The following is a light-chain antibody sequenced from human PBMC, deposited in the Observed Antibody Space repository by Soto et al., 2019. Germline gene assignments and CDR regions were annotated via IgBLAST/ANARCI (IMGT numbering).Light chain of an antibody. V-gene: IGLV2-8*01. J-gene: IGLJ2*01. CDR3: SSYAGGNVVV. CDR1: SSDVGGYNY. CDR2: DVS. Sequence: QSVLTQPTSASGSTGESVTISCTGTSSDVGGYNYVCWYQQYPGKAPKLMIYDVSKRPSGVADRFSGSKLGNTASLTVSGLQAEDEADYYCSSYAGGNVVVFGGGTKLTV.